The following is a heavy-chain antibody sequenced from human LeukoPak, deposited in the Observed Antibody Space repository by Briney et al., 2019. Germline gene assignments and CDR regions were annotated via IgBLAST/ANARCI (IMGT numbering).Heavy chain of an antibody. J-gene: IGHJ4*02. V-gene: IGHV4-31*03. CDR3: VRDRGDYGGNPGYFDY. Sequence: PSETLSLTCTVSGVSISSGNYSWTWIRQYPGKGLEWIGCLHSSGSTSYNPTLKSRPSISLGTSKNQFSLRLSSVTAADTAFYYCVRDRGDYGGNPGYFDYWGQGTLVTVSS. CDR1: GVSISSGNYS. D-gene: IGHD4-23*01. CDR2: LHSSGST.